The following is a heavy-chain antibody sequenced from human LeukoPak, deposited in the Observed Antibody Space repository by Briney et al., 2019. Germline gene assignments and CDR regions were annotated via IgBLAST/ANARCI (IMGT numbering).Heavy chain of an antibody. CDR1: GYTFTIYG. CDR2: ISAYNGNT. V-gene: IGHV1-18*01. CDR3: AREGLYSSSWYWADY. D-gene: IGHD6-13*01. Sequence: ASVKVSYKASGYTFTIYGISWVRQAPGQGLEWMGWISAYNGNTNYAQKLQGRVTMTTDTSTSTAYMELRSLRSDDTAVYYCAREGLYSSSWYWADYWGQGTLVTVSS. J-gene: IGHJ4*02.